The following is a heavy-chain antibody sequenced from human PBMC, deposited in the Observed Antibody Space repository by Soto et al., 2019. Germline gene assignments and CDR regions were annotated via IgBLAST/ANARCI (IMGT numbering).Heavy chain of an antibody. Sequence: GESLKISCQVSGYTFTIYWIGWVRQMPGKGLEWMGIIYPSDSDTRYSPSFQGQVTISADQSINTAYLQWDSLKASNTAIYYCARPANTVADHFDLWGQGTPVTVSS. CDR3: ARPANTVADHFDL. D-gene: IGHD4-17*01. CDR1: GYTFTIYW. CDR2: IYPSDSDT. V-gene: IGHV5-51*01. J-gene: IGHJ4*02.